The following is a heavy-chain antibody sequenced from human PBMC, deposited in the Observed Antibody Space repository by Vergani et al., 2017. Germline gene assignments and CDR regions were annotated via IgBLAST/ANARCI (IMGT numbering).Heavy chain of an antibody. J-gene: IGHJ4*02. V-gene: IGHV3-9*01. CDR2: ISWNSGSI. Sequence: EVQLVESGGGLVQPGRSLRLSCAASGFTFDDYAMHWVRQAPGKGLEWVSGISWNSGSIGYADSVKGRFTISRDNAKNSLYLQMNSLRAEDTALYYCASGWPAESFDYWGQGTLVTVSS. CDR1: GFTFDDYA. D-gene: IGHD6-19*01. CDR3: ASGWPAESFDY.